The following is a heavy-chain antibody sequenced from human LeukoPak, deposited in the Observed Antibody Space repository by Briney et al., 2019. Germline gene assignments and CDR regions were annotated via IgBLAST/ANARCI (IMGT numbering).Heavy chain of an antibody. D-gene: IGHD1-26*01. CDR1: GYIFTSYD. CDR2: MYPNSGNT. J-gene: IGHJ1*01. Sequence: GASVNVSCKASGYIFTSYDINWVRQATGQGLEWMGWMYPNSGNTGYAQKIQGRVTMTRNTSISTAYMELSSLRSEDTAVYYCARGTLGNEYFQHWGQGTLVTVSS. CDR3: ARGTLGNEYFQH. V-gene: IGHV1-8*01.